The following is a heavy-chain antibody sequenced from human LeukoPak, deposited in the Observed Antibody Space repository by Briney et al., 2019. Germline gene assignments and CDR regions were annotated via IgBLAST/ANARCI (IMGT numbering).Heavy chain of an antibody. J-gene: IGHJ5*02. V-gene: IGHV1-8*03. CDR3: ARGHVYSNYDNWFDP. D-gene: IGHD4-11*01. CDR1: GYTFINYD. CDR2: MNPNSGDT. Sequence: ASVKVSCKASGYTFINYDINWVRQATGQGLEWMGWMNPNSGDTGYAQKFQGRVTITRNTSISTAYMELSSLRSEDTAVYYCARGHVYSNYDNWFDPWGQGTLVTVSS.